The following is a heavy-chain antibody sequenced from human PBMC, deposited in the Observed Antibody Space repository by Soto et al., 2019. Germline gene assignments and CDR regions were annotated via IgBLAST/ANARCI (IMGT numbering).Heavy chain of an antibody. J-gene: IGHJ4*02. V-gene: IGHV1-3*01. CDR3: AGNHCSGGSCYSYYFDY. CDR1: GYTFTSYA. Sequence: GASVKVSCKASGYTFTSYAMHWVRQAPGQSLEWMGWINAGNGNTKYSQKFQGRVTITRDTSASTAYMELSSLRSEDTAVYYCAGNHCSGGSCYSYYFDYWGQGTLVTVSS. D-gene: IGHD2-15*01. CDR2: INAGNGNT.